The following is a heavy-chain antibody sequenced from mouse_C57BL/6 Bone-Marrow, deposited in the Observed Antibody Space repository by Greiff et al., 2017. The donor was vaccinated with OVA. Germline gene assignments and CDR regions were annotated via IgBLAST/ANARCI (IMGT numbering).Heavy chain of an antibody. CDR3: ARIYYGSTSFAY. D-gene: IGHD1-1*01. J-gene: IGHJ3*01. CDR1: GFSLSTFGMG. Sequence: QVTLKVSGPGILQPSQTLSLTCSFSGFSLSTFGMGVGWIRQPSGKGLEWLAPFWWDDDKHYNPALKSRLTISKDTSKNQVCLKIANVDTADTATYYCARIYYGSTSFAYWGQGTLVTVSA. CDR2: FWWDDDK. V-gene: IGHV8-8*01.